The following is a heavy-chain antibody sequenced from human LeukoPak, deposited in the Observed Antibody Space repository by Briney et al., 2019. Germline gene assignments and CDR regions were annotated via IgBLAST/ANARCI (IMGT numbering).Heavy chain of an antibody. CDR1: GFTFSSYW. J-gene: IGHJ4*02. CDR3: ARADYYDSSGGTFDY. CDR2: IKQDGSEK. D-gene: IGHD3-22*01. Sequence: GGSLRLSCAASGFTFSSYWMSWVRQAPGKGLEWVANIKQDGSEKYYVDSVKGRFTISRDNAKNSLYLQMNSLRAEDTAVYYCARADYYDSSGGTFDYWGQGTLVTVSS. V-gene: IGHV3-7*01.